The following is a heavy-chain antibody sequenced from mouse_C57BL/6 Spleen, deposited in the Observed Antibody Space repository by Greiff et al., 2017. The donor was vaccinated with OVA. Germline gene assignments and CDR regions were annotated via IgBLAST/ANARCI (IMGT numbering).Heavy chain of an antibody. V-gene: IGHV1-18*01. Sequence: EVQLQQSGPELVKPGASVKIPCKASGYTFTDYNMDWVKQSHGKSLEWIGDINPNNGGTIYNQKFKGKATLTVDKSSSTAYMELRILTSEDTAVYYCARNYYGSPYYFDYWGQGTTLTVSS. J-gene: IGHJ2*01. CDR3: ARNYYGSPYYFDY. D-gene: IGHD1-1*01. CDR1: GYTFTDYN. CDR2: INPNNGGT.